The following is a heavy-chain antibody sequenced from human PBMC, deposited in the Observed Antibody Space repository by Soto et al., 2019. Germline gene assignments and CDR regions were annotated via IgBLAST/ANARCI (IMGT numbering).Heavy chain of an antibody. CDR3: ARDPDYGDYVGWFDP. Sequence: QVQLVESGGGVVQPGRSLRLSCAASGFTFSTYGMHWVRQAPGKGLEWVAVIWYDGSNKYYADSVKGRFTISRDNSKNTLYLQMNSLRAEHTAVYYCARDPDYGDYVGWFDPWGQGTLVTVSS. CDR2: IWYDGSNK. D-gene: IGHD4-17*01. J-gene: IGHJ5*02. CDR1: GFTFSTYG. V-gene: IGHV3-33*01.